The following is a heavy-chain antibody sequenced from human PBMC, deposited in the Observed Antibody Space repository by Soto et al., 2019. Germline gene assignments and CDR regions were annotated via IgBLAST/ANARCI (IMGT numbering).Heavy chain of an antibody. J-gene: IGHJ4*02. Sequence: QVQLVESGGGVVQPGRSLRLSCAASGFTFSSYGMNWVRQAPGKGLEWVAVIWYDGSKKYYADTVKGRFTTSRDNSKNTMYMQMNSLRAEDTALYYCAREAPQYYVPDYWGQGTLVTVSS. V-gene: IGHV3-33*01. CDR2: IWYDGSKK. CDR1: GFTFSSYG. CDR3: AREAPQYYVPDY. D-gene: IGHD3-3*01.